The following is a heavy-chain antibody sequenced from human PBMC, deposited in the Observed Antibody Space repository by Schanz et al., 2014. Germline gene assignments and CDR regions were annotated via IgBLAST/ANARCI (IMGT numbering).Heavy chain of an antibody. CDR2: ISGSGSTT. D-gene: IGHD3-16*01. CDR3: AKERFPITIPTGNFDS. CDR1: GFTFTDHA. J-gene: IGHJ4*02. Sequence: EVQLLASGGGLVQPGGSLRLTCLTSGFTFTDHAMNWVRQAPGKGLEWVSGISGSGSTTYYADSVKGRFTVSRDSSTTTLFLQMNSLRVEDTAIFYCAKERFPITIPTGNFDSWGQGTLVTVSS. V-gene: IGHV3-23*01.